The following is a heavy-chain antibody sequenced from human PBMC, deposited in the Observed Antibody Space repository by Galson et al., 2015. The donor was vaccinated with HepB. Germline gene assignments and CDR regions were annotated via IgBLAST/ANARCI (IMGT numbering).Heavy chain of an antibody. J-gene: IGHJ4*02. CDR2: IKQDGNEK. D-gene: IGHD4-17*01. Sequence: CAGSEFIFGNFWMSWVRQAPGRGLEWVANIKQDGNEKYYADSVKARFTISRDNAKNSVYLQMNSLRVEDTAIYYCARRLIFYGAYADYFAYWGQGTVVTVSS. CDR1: EFIFGNFW. CDR3: ARRLIFYGAYADYFAY. V-gene: IGHV3-7*03.